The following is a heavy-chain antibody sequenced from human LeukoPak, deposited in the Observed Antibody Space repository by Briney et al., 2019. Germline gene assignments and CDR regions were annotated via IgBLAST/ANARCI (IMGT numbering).Heavy chain of an antibody. Sequence: GGSLRLSCAASGFTFSSYAMSWVRQAPGKGLEWVSAISGSGGSTYYADSVKGRFTISRDNSKNTLYVQMNSLRAADTAVYYCAVEGYCSGGSCYTNWFDPWGQGTLVTVSS. CDR1: GFTFSSYA. D-gene: IGHD2-15*01. CDR2: ISGSGGST. V-gene: IGHV3-23*01. CDR3: AVEGYCSGGSCYTNWFDP. J-gene: IGHJ5*02.